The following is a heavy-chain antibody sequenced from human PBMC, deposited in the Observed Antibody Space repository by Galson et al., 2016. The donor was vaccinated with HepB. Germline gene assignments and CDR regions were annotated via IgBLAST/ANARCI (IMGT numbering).Heavy chain of an antibody. Sequence: SVKVSCKASGYTFTDFYMHWVRQAPGQGLEWMGWINPNSGRTNYAQKFQGRVSMTRDTSIITAYMELSRLTFDDTAVYYCARAIADLKAPYNDYYMYVWGKGTPVAVSS. CDR3: ARAIADLKAPYNDYYMYV. J-gene: IGHJ6*03. CDR1: GYTFTDFY. CDR2: INPNSGRT. D-gene: IGHD5-24*01. V-gene: IGHV1-2*02.